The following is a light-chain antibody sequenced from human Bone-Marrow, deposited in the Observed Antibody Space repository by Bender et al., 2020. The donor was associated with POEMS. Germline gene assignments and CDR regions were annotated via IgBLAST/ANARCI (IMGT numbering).Light chain of an antibody. V-gene: IGLV2-23*01. CDR1: TSDVGKYNH. CDR3: CSYAPGNTYV. Sequence: QSALTQPSSVSGSPGQSITLFCSGTTSDVGKYNHVSWYLQRPGEVPKLLIYETYGRPSGVSDRFVGSKSGNTASLTISGLQPEDEADYYCCSYAPGNTYVFGTGTTFSVL. J-gene: IGLJ1*01. CDR2: ETY.